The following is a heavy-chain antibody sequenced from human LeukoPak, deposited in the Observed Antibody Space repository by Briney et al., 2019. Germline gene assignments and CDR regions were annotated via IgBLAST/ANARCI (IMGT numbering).Heavy chain of an antibody. CDR1: GYTFTSYG. Sequence: ASVKVSCKASGYTFTSYGISWVRQAPGQGLEWMGWISAYNGNTNYAQKFQGRVTMTRDTSIGTAYMELSRLTSDDTAVYYCARGESSSWYGWGQGTLVTVSS. J-gene: IGHJ4*02. D-gene: IGHD6-13*01. CDR2: ISAYNGNT. CDR3: ARGESSSWYG. V-gene: IGHV1-18*01.